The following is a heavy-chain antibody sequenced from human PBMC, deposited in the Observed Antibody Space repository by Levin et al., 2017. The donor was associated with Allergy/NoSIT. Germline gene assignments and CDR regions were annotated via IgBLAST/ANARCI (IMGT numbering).Heavy chain of an antibody. J-gene: IGHJ5*02. Sequence: SQTLSLTCTVSGGSISSSSYYWGWIRQPPGKGLEWIGSIYYSGSTYYNPSLKSRVTISVDTSKNQFSLKLSPVTAADTAVYYCARRSGIAAASGKWFDPWGQGTLVTVAS. CDR3: ARRSGIAAASGKWFDP. CDR1: GGSISSSSYY. V-gene: IGHV4-39*01. CDR2: IYYSGST. D-gene: IGHD6-13*01.